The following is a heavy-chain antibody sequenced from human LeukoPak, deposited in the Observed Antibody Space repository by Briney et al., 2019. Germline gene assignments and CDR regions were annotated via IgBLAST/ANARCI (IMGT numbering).Heavy chain of an antibody. Sequence: GASVKVSCKASGYTFTGNYIHWVRQAPGQGLEWMGWINPNSGGTNYAQKFQGRVTMTRDTSISTAYMELSRLRSDDTAVYYCASNVVVPAAPFDYWGQGTLVTVSS. J-gene: IGHJ4*02. V-gene: IGHV1-2*02. CDR1: GYTFTGNY. D-gene: IGHD2-2*01. CDR2: INPNSGGT. CDR3: ASNVVVPAAPFDY.